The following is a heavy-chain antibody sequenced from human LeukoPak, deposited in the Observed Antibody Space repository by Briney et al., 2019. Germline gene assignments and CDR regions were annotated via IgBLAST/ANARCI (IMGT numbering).Heavy chain of an antibody. CDR3: ARGSPAAV. CDR1: GFTFSSYW. Sequence: GSLRLSCAASGFTFSSYWMHWLRQAPGKGLVWVSRINTDGSTTNTADFVKGRFSISRDNAENTLYLQMNSLIAEDTAVYYCARGSPAAVWGQGALVTFSA. D-gene: IGHD6-25*01. J-gene: IGHJ4*02. CDR2: INTDGSTT. V-gene: IGHV3-74*01.